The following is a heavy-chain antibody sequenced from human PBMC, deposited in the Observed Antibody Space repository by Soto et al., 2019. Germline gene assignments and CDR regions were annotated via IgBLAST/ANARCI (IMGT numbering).Heavy chain of an antibody. Sequence: SVKVSCKASGYTFTSYAISWVRQAPGQGLEWMGGIIPIFGTANYAQKFQGRVTITADESTSTAYMELSSLRSEDTAVYYCARLHHSSSWYRGNYYYYGMDVWGQGTTVTVSS. V-gene: IGHV1-69*13. D-gene: IGHD6-13*01. J-gene: IGHJ6*02. CDR1: GYTFTSYA. CDR3: ARLHHSSSWYRGNYYYYGMDV. CDR2: IIPIFGTA.